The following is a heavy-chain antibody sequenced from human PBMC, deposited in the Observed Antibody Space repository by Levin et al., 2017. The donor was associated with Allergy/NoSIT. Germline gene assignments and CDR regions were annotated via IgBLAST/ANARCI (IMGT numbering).Heavy chain of an antibody. V-gene: IGHV5-51*01. CDR1: GYRFHTSW. D-gene: IGHD1-26*01. J-gene: IGHJ3*01. Sequence: RGSLKISCKGSGYRFHTSWIGWVRPMPGKGLEWMGTIYPENSETRERSSFRGQVTMSADKSINTAYLQWSSLQAADTAIYYCARLSDLGLVGASSRGFDLWGQGTMVTVSS. CDR3: ARLSDLGLVGASSRGFDL. CDR2: IYPENSET.